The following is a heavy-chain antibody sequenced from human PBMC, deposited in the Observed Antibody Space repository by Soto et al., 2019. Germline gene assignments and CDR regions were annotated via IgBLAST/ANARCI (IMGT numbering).Heavy chain of an antibody. CDR1: GGSFSGYY. V-gene: IGHV4-34*01. CDR3: ARGRRFSVAGFFDY. J-gene: IGHJ4*02. CDR2: INHSGST. D-gene: IGHD6-19*01. Sequence: PSETLSLTCAVYGGSFSGYYWSWIRQPPGKGLEWIGEINHSGSTNYNPSLKSRVTISVDTSKNQFSLKLSSVTAAGTAVYYCARGRRFSVAGFFDYWGQGTLVTVSS.